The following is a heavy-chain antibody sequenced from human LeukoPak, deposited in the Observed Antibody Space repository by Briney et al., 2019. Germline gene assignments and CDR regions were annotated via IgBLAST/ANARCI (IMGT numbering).Heavy chain of an antibody. V-gene: IGHV4-59*08. CDR3: ARLWAVAVRYFDY. Sequence: SETLSLTCTVSGGSISSYYWSWIRQPPGKGLEWIGYIYYSGSTNYNPSLKSRVTISVDTSKNQFSLKLSSVTAADTAVYYCARLWAVAVRYFDYWGQGTLVTVSS. CDR1: GGSISSYY. D-gene: IGHD6-19*01. CDR2: IYYSGST. J-gene: IGHJ4*02.